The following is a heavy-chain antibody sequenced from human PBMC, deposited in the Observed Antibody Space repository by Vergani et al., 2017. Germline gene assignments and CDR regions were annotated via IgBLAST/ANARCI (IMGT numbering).Heavy chain of an antibody. CDR3: ARDLPVVVGPAAMSGDY. V-gene: IGHV3-48*03. D-gene: IGHD2-2*01. CDR1: GFTFSSYE. CDR2: ISSSGSTI. J-gene: IGHJ4*02. Sequence: EVQLVESGGGLVQPGGSLRLSCAASGFTFSSYEMNWVRQAPGKGLEWVSYISSSGSTIYYADSVKGRFTISRDNAKNSLYLQMNSLRAEDTAVYYCARDLPVVVGPAAMSGDYWGQGTLVTVSS.